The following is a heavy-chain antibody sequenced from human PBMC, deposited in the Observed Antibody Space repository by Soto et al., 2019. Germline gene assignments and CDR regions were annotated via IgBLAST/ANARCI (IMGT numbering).Heavy chain of an antibody. V-gene: IGHV3-23*01. CDR1: GFTFSSYA. J-gene: IGHJ6*02. CDR3: AKGGYGGPPGSYYGMDV. D-gene: IGHD4-17*01. CDR2: ISGSGGST. Sequence: EVQLLESGGGLVQPGGSLRLSCAASGFTFSSYAMSWVRQAPGKGLEWVSAISGSGGSTYYAHSVKGRFTISRDNSKNTLYLQMNSLRAEDTAVYYCAKGGYGGPPGSYYGMDVWGQGTTVTVSS.